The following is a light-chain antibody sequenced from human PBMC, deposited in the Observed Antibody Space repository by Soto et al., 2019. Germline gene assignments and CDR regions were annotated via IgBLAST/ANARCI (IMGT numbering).Light chain of an antibody. CDR1: SGDVGVYKF. V-gene: IGLV2-14*01. J-gene: IGLJ2*01. CDR3: GSYAGVNNFVV. Sequence: QSVLTQPASVSGSPGQSITISCTGTSGDVGVYKFVSWYQQHPGKAPKLIIYEVSNRPSGVSSRFSGSMSGNTASLTVSGLQTEDEADYYCGSYAGVNNFVVFGGGTKLTVL. CDR2: EVS.